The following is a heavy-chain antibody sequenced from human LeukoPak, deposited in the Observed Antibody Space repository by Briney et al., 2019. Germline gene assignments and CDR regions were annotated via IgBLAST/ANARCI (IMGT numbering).Heavy chain of an antibody. J-gene: IGHJ3*01. CDR3: AKHPTMVRGVDDGLDL. CDR2: ISGSGSNT. Sequence: GGSLRLSCRVSGFRFGAYAMTWVRQPPGKGLEWVSTISGSGSNTYYADSVKGRFTISRDNTETTLYLQMNSLRVDDTAEYYCAKHPTMVRGVDDGLDLWGQGTMVAVSS. V-gene: IGHV3-23*01. D-gene: IGHD3-10*01. CDR1: GFRFGAYA.